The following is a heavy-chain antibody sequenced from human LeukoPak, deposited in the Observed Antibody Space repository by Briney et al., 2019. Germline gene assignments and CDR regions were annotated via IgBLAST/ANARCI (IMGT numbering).Heavy chain of an antibody. J-gene: IGHJ4*02. V-gene: IGHV3-23*01. CDR1: GFTFDSYA. D-gene: IGHD6-19*01. Sequence: GGSLRLSCAASGFTFDSYAMSWVRQAPGKGLEWVSAISGSGGSTYYADSVKGRFTISRDNSKNTLYLQMNSLRAEDTAVYYCATYRPLTIAVAGRDYWGQGTLVTVSS. CDR3: ATYRPLTIAVAGRDY. CDR2: ISGSGGST.